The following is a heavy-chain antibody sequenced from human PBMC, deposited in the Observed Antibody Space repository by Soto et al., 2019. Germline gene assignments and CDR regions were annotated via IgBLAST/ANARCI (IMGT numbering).Heavy chain of an antibody. CDR3: ASARVGRGRSLEFWGGAFES. V-gene: IGHV1-69*01. CDR1: GGAFSSFD. J-gene: IGHJ4*02. Sequence: QVQLVQSGAEVKKPGSSVKVSCKASGGAFSSFDISWVRQAPGLGLEWMGGSIPVLGTTSYAPKIQGRITITAGPSTRTTHMELYSLRPDDTALYYCASARVGRGRSLEFWGGAFESRGQGMRVTVS. D-gene: IGHD3-16*01. CDR2: SIPVLGTT.